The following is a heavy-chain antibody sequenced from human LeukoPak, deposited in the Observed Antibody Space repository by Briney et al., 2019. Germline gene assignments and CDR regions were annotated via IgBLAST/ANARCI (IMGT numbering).Heavy chain of an antibody. CDR3: ASSTESAYYFDY. D-gene: IGHD4-11*01. CDR1: GGSISSSSYY. Sequence: PSETLSLTCTVSGGSISSSSYYWGWIRQPPGEGLEWIGSISYSGNTYYNPSLKSRVTISVDTSKNQFSLKLSSVTAADTAVYYCASSTESAYYFDYWGQGTLVTVSS. J-gene: IGHJ4*02. CDR2: ISYSGNT. V-gene: IGHV4-39*01.